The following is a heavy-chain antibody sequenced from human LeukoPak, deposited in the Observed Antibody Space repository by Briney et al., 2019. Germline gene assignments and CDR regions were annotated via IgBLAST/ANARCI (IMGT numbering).Heavy chain of an antibody. CDR3: AKGLRVVGESSAGPLDH. Sequence: AGGSLRLSCAASGFIFSTYAISWVCQAPGRGLECVASISGSGYTIYYADSVKGRFTISRDNSKNTLYLQVNSLRAEDTAIYYCAKGLRVVGESSAGPLDHWGQGTLVTVSS. V-gene: IGHV3-23*01. CDR1: GFIFSTYA. J-gene: IGHJ4*02. D-gene: IGHD2-15*01. CDR2: ISGSGYTI.